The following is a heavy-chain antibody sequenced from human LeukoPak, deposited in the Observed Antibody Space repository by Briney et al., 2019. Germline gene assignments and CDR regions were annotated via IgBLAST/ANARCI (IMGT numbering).Heavy chain of an antibody. Sequence: GGSLRLSCAASGFTFSSYEMNWVRQAPGKGLEWVSYISSSGSTKYYADSVKGRFTISRDNDKNTLYLQMNSLRAEDTAVYYCTRGQYSYGPFDYWGQGTLVTVSS. CDR2: ISSSGSTK. CDR1: GFTFSSYE. CDR3: TRGQYSYGPFDY. V-gene: IGHV3-48*03. J-gene: IGHJ4*02. D-gene: IGHD5-18*01.